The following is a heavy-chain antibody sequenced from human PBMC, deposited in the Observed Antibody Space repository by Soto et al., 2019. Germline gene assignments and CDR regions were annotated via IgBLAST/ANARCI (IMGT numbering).Heavy chain of an antibody. Sequence: QVHLQESGPGLVKPSGTLSLTCTDSGGSISSRNWWSWLRQSPTKGLEWIGEIYQSGSTNYNPSLESRVTISVDKSKNQFSLELTSLTAADTAVYYCAKDRLWGSSDRGAPDDFEVWGQGTMVTVS. CDR3: AKDRLWGSSDRGAPDDFEV. J-gene: IGHJ3*01. CDR1: GGSISSRNW. V-gene: IGHV4-4*02. CDR2: IYQSGST. D-gene: IGHD6-6*01.